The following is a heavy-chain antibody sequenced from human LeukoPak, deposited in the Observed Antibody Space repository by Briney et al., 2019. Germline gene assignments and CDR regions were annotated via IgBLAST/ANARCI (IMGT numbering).Heavy chain of an antibody. CDR3: AKKTPGTYPFDY. J-gene: IGHJ4*02. V-gene: IGHV3-23*01. CDR2: SGTAGDT. CDR1: GFTSSSSA. Sequence: GGSLRLSCAASGFTSSSSAMNWVRQVPGKGLEWVSASGTAGDTYYADSVKGRFTISRDDSKNTLYLQMTSLRAEDTAVYYCAKKTPGTYPFDYWGQGTLVTVSP. D-gene: IGHD6-13*01.